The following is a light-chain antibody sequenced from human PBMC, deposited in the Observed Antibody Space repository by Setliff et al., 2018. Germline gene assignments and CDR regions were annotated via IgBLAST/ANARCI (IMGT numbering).Light chain of an antibody. J-gene: IGLJ1*01. CDR2: GVS. CDR3: SAYASDTTYV. CDR1: SSDVGSYDL. Sequence: QSVLTQPASVSGSPGQSITISCSGTSSDVGSYDLVSWYQQHPGKAPKLIIYGVSDRPSGVSSRFSGSKSGNTAYLTISGLQTEDEAEYYCSAYASDTTYVVGSGTKV. V-gene: IGLV2-14*03.